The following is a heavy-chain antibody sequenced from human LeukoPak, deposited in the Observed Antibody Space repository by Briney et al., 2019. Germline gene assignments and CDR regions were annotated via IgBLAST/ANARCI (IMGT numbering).Heavy chain of an antibody. CDR3: ARDIRVGAGNWAGLIVS. Sequence: GGSLRLSCAASGFTFRSYGMHCVRQAPGKGLEWVAVIPYDGSNKYYADSVKGRFTISRDNSKNTLYLQMNSLRAEDTAVYYCARDIRVGAGNWAGLIVSWGQGTLVTVSS. D-gene: IGHD6-13*01. CDR2: IPYDGSNK. J-gene: IGHJ5*01. V-gene: IGHV3-30*03. CDR1: GFTFRSYG.